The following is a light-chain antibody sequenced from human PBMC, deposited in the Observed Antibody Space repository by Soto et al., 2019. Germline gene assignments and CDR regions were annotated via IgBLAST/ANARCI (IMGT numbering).Light chain of an antibody. J-gene: IGKJ5*01. V-gene: IGKV4-1*01. CDR1: QSLLYSFNNKNY. CDR3: QQSYSVPLT. CDR2: WAS. Sequence: DIVMTQSPDSLAVSLGERATINCKSSQSLLYSFNNKNYLTWYQKKPGQPPKLLIYWASTRQSGVPDRFSGSGSGTDFTLTISSLQAEDVAIYYCQQSYSVPLTFGQGTRLEI.